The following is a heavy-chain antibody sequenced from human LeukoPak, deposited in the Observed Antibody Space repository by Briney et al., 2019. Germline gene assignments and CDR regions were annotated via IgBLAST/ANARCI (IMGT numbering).Heavy chain of an antibody. Sequence: QTGGSLRLSCAASGFTFSSYSMNWVRQAPGKGLEWVSYISSSGSTIYYADSVKGRFTISKDNAKNSLYLQMNSLRAEDTAVYYCARALSSSWYDYWGQGTLVTVSS. CDR1: GFTFSSYS. V-gene: IGHV3-48*04. CDR2: ISSSGSTI. D-gene: IGHD6-13*01. CDR3: ARALSSSWYDY. J-gene: IGHJ4*02.